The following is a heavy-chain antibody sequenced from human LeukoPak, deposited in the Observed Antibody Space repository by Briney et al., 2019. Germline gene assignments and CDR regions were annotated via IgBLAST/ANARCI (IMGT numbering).Heavy chain of an antibody. J-gene: IGHJ4*01. Sequence: GGSLRLSCSASGFTFSVYGIHWVRQAPGKGLEYVSDVSSSGSSTYYADSVKGRFTIYRDNSKNSLYLQMNSLRTEDTALYYCLSGGSSSWYDYTFDYWGQGTLVTVSS. V-gene: IGHV3-64D*06. D-gene: IGHD6-13*01. CDR2: VSSSGSST. CDR1: GFTFSVYG. CDR3: LSGGSSSWYDYTFDY.